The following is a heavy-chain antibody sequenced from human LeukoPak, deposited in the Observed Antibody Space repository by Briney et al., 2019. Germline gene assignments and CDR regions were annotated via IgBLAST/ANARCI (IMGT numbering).Heavy chain of an antibody. CDR1: GYTFTTYD. D-gene: IGHD3-10*01. Sequence: PVASVKVSCKASGYTFTTYDLNWVRQATGQGFEWMGWMNPNSGNAGYAQKFQGRDTMTRNTSISTAYMELSNLTSEDTAVYYCARRIRGAPTDYWGQGTLVTVSS. CDR3: ARRIRGAPTDY. J-gene: IGHJ4*02. CDR2: MNPNSGNA. V-gene: IGHV1-8*01.